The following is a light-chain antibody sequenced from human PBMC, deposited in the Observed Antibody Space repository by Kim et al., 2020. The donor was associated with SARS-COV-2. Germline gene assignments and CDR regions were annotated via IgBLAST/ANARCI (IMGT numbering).Light chain of an antibody. CDR3: QQYISYPFT. J-gene: IGKJ4*01. Sequence: AAVGDRVTITCRASQDISNYLAWCQQQPGKAPKSLIDATSSLQSGVPSKFSGSGSGTDFTLTISSLQPEDFATYYCQQYISYPFTFGGGTKVDIK. V-gene: IGKV1-16*02. CDR2: ATS. CDR1: QDISNY.